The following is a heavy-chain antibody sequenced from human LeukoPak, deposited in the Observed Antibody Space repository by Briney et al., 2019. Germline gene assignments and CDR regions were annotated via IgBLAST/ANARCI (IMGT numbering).Heavy chain of an antibody. J-gene: IGHJ4*02. D-gene: IGHD1-14*01. V-gene: IGHV3-53*01. Sequence: GGSLRLSCAASGFTVITNDMTWVRQAPGKGLEWVLVLYSDGNTKYADSVQGRFTISRDNSKNTLYLEMNSLSPDDTAVYYCARGVEPLAANTLAYWGQGTLVTVSS. CDR2: LYSDGNT. CDR3: ARGVEPLAANTLAY. CDR1: GFTVITND.